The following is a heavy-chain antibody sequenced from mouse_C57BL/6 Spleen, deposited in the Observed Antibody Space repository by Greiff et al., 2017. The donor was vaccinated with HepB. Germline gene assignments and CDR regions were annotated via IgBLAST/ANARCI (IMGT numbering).Heavy chain of an antibody. J-gene: IGHJ2*01. Sequence: QVQLQQSGAELVRPGASVTLSCKASGYTFTDYEMPWVKQTPVHGLEWIGAIDPETGGTAYNQKFKGKAILTADKSSSTAYMELRSLTSEDSAVYYCTREGPYSHFDYWGQGTTLTVSS. CDR1: GYTFTDYE. D-gene: IGHD2-12*01. CDR3: TREGPYSHFDY. CDR2: IDPETGGT. V-gene: IGHV1-15*01.